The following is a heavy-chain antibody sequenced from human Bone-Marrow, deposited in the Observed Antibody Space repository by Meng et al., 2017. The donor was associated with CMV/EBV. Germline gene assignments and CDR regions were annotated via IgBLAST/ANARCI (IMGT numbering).Heavy chain of an antibody. J-gene: IGHJ4*02. CDR2: SRSKANSYTT. Sequence: FTSRVAYMGSVGQAPGEGLEWVCRSRSKANSYTTEYAASVNGRFIISRDDSKNSLHLRMNSLKTEDTAVYFCARDGSRAGYNYYFDYWGQGTLVTVSS. V-gene: IGHV3-72*01. CDR3: ARDGSRAGYNYYFDY. D-gene: IGHD5-24*01. CDR1: FTSRVAY.